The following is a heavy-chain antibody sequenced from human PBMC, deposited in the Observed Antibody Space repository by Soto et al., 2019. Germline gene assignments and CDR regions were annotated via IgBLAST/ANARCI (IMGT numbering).Heavy chain of an antibody. J-gene: IGHJ5*02. CDR2: IIHIFGTA. V-gene: IGHV1-69*01. CDR3: AREVGATLNWVDP. Sequence: QVKLVQSGAEVKKPGSSVKVSCKASGGTFSSYAISWVRQAPGQGLELMGGIIHIFGTANYAQKFQVRVTITADEYTSTAYMELSSLRSEDTAVYYCAREVGATLNWVDPGGQGTLVTVSS. D-gene: IGHD1-26*01. CDR1: GGTFSSYA.